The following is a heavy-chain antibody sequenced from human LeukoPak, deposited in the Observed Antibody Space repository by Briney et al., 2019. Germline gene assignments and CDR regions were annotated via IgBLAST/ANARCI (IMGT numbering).Heavy chain of an antibody. V-gene: IGHV4-61*02. D-gene: IGHD3-22*01. CDR1: GDSISSGTYY. Sequence: SETLSLTCSVSGDSISSGTYYWSWIRQPAGKGLEWIGRIYTSGSINYNPSLKSRVTISVDTSKNQFSLNLSSVTAADTAVYYCARDRIEDSGYHNWFDPWGRGTLVTVSS. J-gene: IGHJ5*02. CDR3: ARDRIEDSGYHNWFDP. CDR2: IYTSGSI.